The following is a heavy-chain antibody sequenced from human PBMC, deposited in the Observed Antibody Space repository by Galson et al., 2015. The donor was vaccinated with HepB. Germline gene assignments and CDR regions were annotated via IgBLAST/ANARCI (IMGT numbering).Heavy chain of an antibody. V-gene: IGHV1-58*01. CDR3: AAEPPPGDWCFDL. J-gene: IGHJ2*01. CDR2: IVVGSGNT. CDR1: GFTFTSSA. Sequence: SVKVSCKASGFTFTSSAVQWVRQARGQRLEWIGWIVVGSGNTNYAQKFQERVTITRDMSTSTAYMELSSLRSEDTAVYYCAAEPPPGDWCFDLWGRGTLVTVSS.